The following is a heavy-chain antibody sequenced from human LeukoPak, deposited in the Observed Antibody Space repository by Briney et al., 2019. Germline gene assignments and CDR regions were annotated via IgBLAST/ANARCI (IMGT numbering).Heavy chain of an antibody. CDR2: ISSNGGST. J-gene: IGHJ5*02. CDR1: GFTFSSYA. V-gene: IGHV3-64*01. CDR3: ARWVSRCSGGSCFNWFDP. Sequence: GGSLRLSCAASGFTFSSYAMHWVRQAPGKGLEYVSAISSNGGSTYYANSVKGRFTISRDNSKNTLYLQMGSPRAEDMAVYYCARWVSRCSGGSCFNWFDPWGQGTLVTVSS. D-gene: IGHD2-15*01.